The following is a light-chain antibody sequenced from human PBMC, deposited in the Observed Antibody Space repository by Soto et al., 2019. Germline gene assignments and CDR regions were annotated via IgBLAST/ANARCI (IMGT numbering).Light chain of an antibody. CDR3: QNYNSDPLT. V-gene: IGKV3D-15*01. Sequence: EIVMTQSPATLSVSPGERATISCRASQSVSSYLAWYQQKPGQAPRLLIYGASSRATGIPDRFSGSGSGTDFTLTISRLEPEDVATYYCQNYNSDPLTFGGGTKVDIK. CDR2: GAS. J-gene: IGKJ4*01. CDR1: QSVSSY.